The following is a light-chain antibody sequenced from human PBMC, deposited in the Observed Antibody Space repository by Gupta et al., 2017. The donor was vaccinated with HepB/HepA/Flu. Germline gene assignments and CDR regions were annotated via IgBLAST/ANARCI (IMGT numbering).Light chain of an antibody. CDR2: EAS. CDR1: QNINRW. Sequence: DIQVTQSPATQSASIGDRVIITCRTSQNINRWLAWYQQKPERAPKLLVYEASTLRTDVPSRFRGSGSGTEFTLTINTLQPDDVATYYCQQYSNNSITFGQGTRLEIK. CDR3: QQYSNNSIT. J-gene: IGKJ5*01. V-gene: IGKV1-5*03.